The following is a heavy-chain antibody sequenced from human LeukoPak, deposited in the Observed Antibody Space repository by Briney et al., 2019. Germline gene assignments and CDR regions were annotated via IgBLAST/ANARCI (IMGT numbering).Heavy chain of an antibody. J-gene: IGHJ2*01. D-gene: IGHD6-19*01. Sequence: SETLSLTCTVSGGSISSYYWSWIRQPPGKGLEWIGYIYYSGSTNYNPSLKSRVTISVDTSKNQFSLKLSSVTAADTAVYYCARQSLGGYSSGWYAWYFDLWGRGTLVTVSS. CDR3: ARQSLGGYSSGWYAWYFDL. CDR2: IYYSGST. CDR1: GGSISSYY. V-gene: IGHV4-59*08.